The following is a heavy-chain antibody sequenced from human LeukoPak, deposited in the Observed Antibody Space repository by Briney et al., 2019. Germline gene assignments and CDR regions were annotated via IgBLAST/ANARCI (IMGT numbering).Heavy chain of an antibody. CDR2: INPSGGST. CDR3: AREGCSSTSCYKWFDP. J-gene: IGHJ5*02. D-gene: IGHD2-2*02. Sequence: GASVKVSCKASGYTFTSYYMHWVRQAPGQGLEWMGIINPSGGSTSYAQKFQGRVTMTRDTSTSTVYMELGSLRSEDTAVYYCAREGCSSTSCYKWFDPWGQGTLVTVSS. V-gene: IGHV1-46*01. CDR1: GYTFTSYY.